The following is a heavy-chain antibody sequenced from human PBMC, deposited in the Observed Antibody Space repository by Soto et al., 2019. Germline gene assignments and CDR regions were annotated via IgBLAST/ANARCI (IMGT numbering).Heavy chain of an antibody. Sequence: QLQLQESGPGLVKPSETLSLTCTVSGGSISSSSYYWGWIRQPPGKGLEWIGSIYYSGSTYYNPSLKIRFTIYVDTSNTQFSLKLTSVTAADTAVYYCVSGYDILSGYPRGDYYGMDVWGQGTTVTVSS. D-gene: IGHD3-9*01. CDR1: GGSISSSSYY. J-gene: IGHJ6*02. CDR3: VSGYDILSGYPRGDYYGMDV. CDR2: IYYSGST. V-gene: IGHV4-39*01.